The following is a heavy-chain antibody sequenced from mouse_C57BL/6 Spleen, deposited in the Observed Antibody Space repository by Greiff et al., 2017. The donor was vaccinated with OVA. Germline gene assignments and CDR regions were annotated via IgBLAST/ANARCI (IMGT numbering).Heavy chain of an antibody. CDR1: GYTFTDYE. J-gene: IGHJ1*03. D-gene: IGHD2-3*01. V-gene: IGHV1-15*01. CDR3: TRGDYDGYFDV. Sequence: QVQLQQSGAELVRPGASVTLSCKASGYTFTDYEMHWVKQTPVHGLEWIGAIDPETGGTAYNQKFKGKAILTADKSSSTAYMELRSLTSEDSAVYYCTRGDYDGYFDVWGTGTTVTVSS. CDR2: IDPETGGT.